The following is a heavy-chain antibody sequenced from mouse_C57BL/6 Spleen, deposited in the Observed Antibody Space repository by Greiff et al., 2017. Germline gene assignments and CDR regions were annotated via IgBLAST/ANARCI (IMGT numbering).Heavy chain of an antibody. Sequence: VKDRFTISRDDSESMLYLQMNNLKTEDTAMYYCVRTYRVYYYAMDYWGQGTSVTVSS. CDR3: VRTYRVYYYAMDY. J-gene: IGHJ4*01. D-gene: IGHD3-1*01. V-gene: IGHV10-1*01.